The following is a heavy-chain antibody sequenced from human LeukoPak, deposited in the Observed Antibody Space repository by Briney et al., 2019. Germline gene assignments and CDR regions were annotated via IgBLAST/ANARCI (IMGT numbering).Heavy chain of an antibody. D-gene: IGHD2-2*01. CDR3: ASMPSTEIYYFYYMDV. CDR2: ISANAVST. Sequence: GGSLGLSCADSRLTFSSYTMNWVRQAPGKGLEWVSGISANAVSTYYADSVKGRFTISRDNSKNTLYLHMDRLGTEDTAVYYCASMPSTEIYYFYYMDVWGKGTTVTASS. V-gene: IGHV3-23*01. CDR1: RLTFSSYT. J-gene: IGHJ6*03.